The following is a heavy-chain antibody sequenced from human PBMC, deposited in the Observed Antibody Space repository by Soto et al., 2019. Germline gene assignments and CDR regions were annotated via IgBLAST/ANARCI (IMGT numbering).Heavy chain of an antibody. CDR1: GFTFSNSW. Sequence: GGSLRLSCAASGFTFSNSWMSWVRQAPGKGLEWVARIKSKIDGGTTDYAAPVKGRFTISRDDSKDMLYLQMNSPETEDTAVYYCTAYDDAGGSYCYWLDSWGQGTLVTVSS. CDR2: IKSKIDGGTT. D-gene: IGHD3-16*01. CDR3: TAYDDAGGSYCYWLDS. V-gene: IGHV3-15*01. J-gene: IGHJ5*01.